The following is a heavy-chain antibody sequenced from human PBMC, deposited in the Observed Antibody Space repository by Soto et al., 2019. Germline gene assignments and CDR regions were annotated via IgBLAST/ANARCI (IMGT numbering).Heavy chain of an antibody. D-gene: IGHD3-3*01. CDR1: GGSIGSYY. CDR3: ARDGGFYYGMDV. V-gene: IGHV4-59*01. CDR2: IYYSGST. Sequence: SETLCLTCTVSGGSIGSYYWNWIRQPPGKGLEWIGYIYYSGSTNYNPSLKSRVTISVDTSKNQFSLKLSSVTAADTAVYYCARDGGFYYGMDVWGQGTTVTVSS. J-gene: IGHJ6*02.